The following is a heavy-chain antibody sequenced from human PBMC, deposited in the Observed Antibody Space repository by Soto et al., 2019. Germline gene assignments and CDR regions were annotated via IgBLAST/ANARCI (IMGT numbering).Heavy chain of an antibody. V-gene: IGHV4-38-2*02. CDR2: IYHSGST. D-gene: IGHD6-6*01. CDR3: ARDDYEYSSSPGGYYYYYGMDV. Sequence: PSETLSLTCAVSGYSISSGYSWGWIRQPPGKGLEWIGSIYHSGSTYYNPSLKSRVTISVDTSKNQFSLKLSSVTAADTAMYYCARDDYEYSSSPGGYYYYYGMDVWGQGTTVTVSS. CDR1: GYSISSGYS. J-gene: IGHJ6*02.